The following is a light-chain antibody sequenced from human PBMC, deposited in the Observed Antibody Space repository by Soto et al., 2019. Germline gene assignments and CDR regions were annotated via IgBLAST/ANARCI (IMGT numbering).Light chain of an antibody. V-gene: IGKV3-15*01. CDR3: QQYNQWSPIT. CDR2: AAS. CDR1: QSVGRN. Sequence: ERVMTQSPGSLSALPGHSGTVPWRASQSVGRNIAWYQQRPGQAPRLRIYAASTRAAGAPIRFSGSGSGTEFTLTITSLQSDDFAVYFCQQYNQWSPITFGQGRRL. J-gene: IGKJ5*01.